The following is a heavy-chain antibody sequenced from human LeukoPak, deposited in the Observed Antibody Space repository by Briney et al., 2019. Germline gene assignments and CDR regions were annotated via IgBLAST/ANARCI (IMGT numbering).Heavy chain of an antibody. Sequence: GGSLRLSCAASGFTFSNYAMSWVRQAPGKGLEWVSAINDSGGSTYYADSVKGRFTISRDNSKNTLDLQMNSLRAEDTAVYYCARDSLMLRGPLVIYYFDFWGQGTLVTVSS. CDR1: GFTFSNYA. J-gene: IGHJ4*02. V-gene: IGHV3-23*01. CDR2: INDSGGST. D-gene: IGHD3-10*01. CDR3: ARDSLMLRGPLVIYYFDF.